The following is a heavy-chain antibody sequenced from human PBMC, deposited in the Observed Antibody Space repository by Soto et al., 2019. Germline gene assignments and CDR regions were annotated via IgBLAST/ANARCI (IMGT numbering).Heavy chain of an antibody. D-gene: IGHD2-15*01. J-gene: IGHJ6*04. CDR3: ARDDVLCDGGRCYGVPLDV. CDR2: IQSGGPT. CDR1: GFTVSSKY. Sequence: GGSLRLSCAASGFTVSSKYMSWVRQAPGKGLEWVSLIQSGGPTYYADSVKGRFTISRDTSENTLHLQMDSLRAGDTAVYYCARDDVLCDGGRCYGVPLDVWAKGTTVTVSS. V-gene: IGHV3-66*01.